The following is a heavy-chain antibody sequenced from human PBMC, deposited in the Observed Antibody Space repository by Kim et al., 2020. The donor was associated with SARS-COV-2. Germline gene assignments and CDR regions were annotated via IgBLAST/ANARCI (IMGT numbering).Heavy chain of an antibody. V-gene: IGHV3-30-3*01. Sequence: GGSLRLSCAASGFTFSSYAMHWVRQAPGKGLEWVAVISYDGSNKYYADSVKGRFTISRDNSKNTLYLQMNSLRAEDTAVYYCARDVAVTAIPSNWFDPWGQGTLVTVSS. J-gene: IGHJ5*02. CDR1: GFTFSSYA. D-gene: IGHD2-21*02. CDR3: ARDVAVTAIPSNWFDP. CDR2: ISYDGSNK.